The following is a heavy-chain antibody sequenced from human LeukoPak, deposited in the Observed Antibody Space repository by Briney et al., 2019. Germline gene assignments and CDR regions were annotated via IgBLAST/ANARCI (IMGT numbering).Heavy chain of an antibody. CDR2: IKQDGSEK. Sequence: GGSLRLSCVVSGFTFSTYWMSWVRQAPGKGLEWVANIKQDGSEKYYVDSVKGRFTISRDNAKNSLYLQMNSLRAEDTAVYYCARWDIRGTAHQLDYWGQGTLVTVSS. CDR1: GFTFSTYW. D-gene: IGHD1-7*01. CDR3: ARWDIRGTAHQLDY. V-gene: IGHV3-7*01. J-gene: IGHJ4*02.